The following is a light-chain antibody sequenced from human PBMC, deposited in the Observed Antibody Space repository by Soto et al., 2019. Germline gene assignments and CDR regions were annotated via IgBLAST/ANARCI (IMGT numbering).Light chain of an antibody. Sequence: QSALTQPASVSGAPGQSITISCTGTSSDVGGDDLVSWYQQHPGKAPKLIIYEGSKRRSGVSHRFSGSKSCNTASLTISGLRAADEADDYCCYYSVSSPSLVFGGGTKLTVL. CDR1: SSDVGGDDL. CDR3: CYYSVSSPSLV. CDR2: EGS. J-gene: IGLJ3*02. V-gene: IGLV2-23*01.